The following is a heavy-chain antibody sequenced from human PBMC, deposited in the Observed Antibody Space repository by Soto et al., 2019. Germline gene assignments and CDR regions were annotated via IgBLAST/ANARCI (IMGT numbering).Heavy chain of an antibody. D-gene: IGHD6-6*01. CDR3: VTSSSFSFDY. CDR1: GGSISSGGYY. J-gene: IGHJ4*02. Sequence: SETLSLTCTVSGGSISSGGYYWSWIRQHPGKGLEWIGYIYYSGSTYYNPSLKSRVTISVDTSKNQFSLKLSSVTAADTAVYYCVTSSSFSFDYWGQGTLVTVSS. V-gene: IGHV4-31*03. CDR2: IYYSGST.